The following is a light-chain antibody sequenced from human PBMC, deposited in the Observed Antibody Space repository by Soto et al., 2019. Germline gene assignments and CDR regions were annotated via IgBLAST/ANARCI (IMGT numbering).Light chain of an antibody. J-gene: IGKJ5*01. CDR1: QTINRW. Sequence: DIQLTQSPSTLSASVEDRRTITCRSSQTINRWLAWYQQKPGEVPKLLIYKASVLESGVPSRFSGSGSGTEFTLTISGLLPEDFAAYHCQQLYTLPFTFGQGTRLEIK. V-gene: IGKV1-5*03. CDR3: QQLYTLPFT. CDR2: KAS.